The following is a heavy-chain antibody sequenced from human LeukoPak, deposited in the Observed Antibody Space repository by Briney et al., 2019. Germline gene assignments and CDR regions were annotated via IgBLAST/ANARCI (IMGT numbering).Heavy chain of an antibody. Sequence: ASVKASCKASGYTFTSYYMHWVRQAPGQRLEWMGIINPSGGSTSYAQKFQVRVTMTSDTSTSTVYMELSSLRSEDTAVYYCARDRNTIFGVVIYWFDPGAREPSSLTPQ. CDR2: INPSGGST. CDR1: GYTFTSYY. J-gene: IGHJ5*02. D-gene: IGHD3-3*01. CDR3: ARDRNTIFGVVIYWFDP. V-gene: IGHV1-46*01.